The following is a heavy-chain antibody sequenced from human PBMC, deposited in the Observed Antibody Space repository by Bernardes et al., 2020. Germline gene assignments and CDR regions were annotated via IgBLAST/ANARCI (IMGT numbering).Heavy chain of an antibody. CDR2: ISPRSNSK. D-gene: IGHD3-10*01. J-gene: IGHJ4*02. CDR1: GFDFSSYA. Sequence: GSLRLSCAASGFDFSSYAMTWVRQAPGKGLGWVAAISPRSNSKYYADPVKGRFTISRDNSKNTVFLQISSLRGEDTAVYYCAKNAATGRAFCDHWGQGALVTVSS. V-gene: IGHV3-23*01. CDR3: AKNAATGRAFCDH.